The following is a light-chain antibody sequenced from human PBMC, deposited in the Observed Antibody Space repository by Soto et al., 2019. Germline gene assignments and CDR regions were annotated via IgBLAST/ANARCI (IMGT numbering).Light chain of an antibody. V-gene: IGKV1-12*01. Sequence: DIQMTQSPSTLSASVGDRVTITCRASQTISSWLAWYQQKPGKAPNLLISDASTLQSGVPSRFSGSGSGTDFTLTISSLQPEDVATYYCQQASTYPLTFGGGTKVDIK. CDR3: QQASTYPLT. CDR1: QTISSW. CDR2: DAS. J-gene: IGKJ4*01.